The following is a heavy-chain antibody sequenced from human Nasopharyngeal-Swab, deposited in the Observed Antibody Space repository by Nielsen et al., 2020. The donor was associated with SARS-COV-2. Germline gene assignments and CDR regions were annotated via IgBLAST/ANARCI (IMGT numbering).Heavy chain of an antibody. CDR1: GFTFSSYS. J-gene: IGHJ6*03. D-gene: IGHD3-22*01. CDR2: IRGGRGRPST. Sequence: GGSLRLSCSASGFTFSSYSMIWVRQAPGKGLEWFSSIRGGRGRPSTYYADSVKGRFAIYRDNSKNTLYLQMDSLRAEDTALYYCAKALYSSGYYDDYYYYMDVWGRGTTVTVSS. CDR3: AKALYSSGYYDDYYYYMDV. V-gene: IGHV3-23*01.